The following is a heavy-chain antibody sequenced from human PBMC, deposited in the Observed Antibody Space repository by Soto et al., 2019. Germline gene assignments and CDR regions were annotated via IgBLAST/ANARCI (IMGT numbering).Heavy chain of an antibody. CDR2: IIPSFGTG. D-gene: IGHD5-12*01. Sequence: QVQLVQSGAEAKWPGSSVKVSCKASGGTFSSYAISWVRQAPGQGLEWLGGIIPSFGTGNYQQNFHGRLTITADESTSTVYMGLSGLTSGDTAVYYCARERGGYNRGDFEFWGQGTLVTVSS. CDR3: ARERGGYNRGDFEF. CDR1: GGTFSSYA. V-gene: IGHV1-69*01. J-gene: IGHJ4*02.